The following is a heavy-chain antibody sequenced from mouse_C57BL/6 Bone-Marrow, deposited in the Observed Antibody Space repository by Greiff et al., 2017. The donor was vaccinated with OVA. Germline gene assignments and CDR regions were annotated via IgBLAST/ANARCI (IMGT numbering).Heavy chain of an antibody. CDR1: GFNIKDDY. CDR2: IDPENGDT. D-gene: IGHD4-1*01. J-gene: IGHJ4*01. Sequence: DVKLQESGAELVRPGASVKLSCTASGFNIKDDYMHWVKQRPEQGLEWIGWIDPENGDTEYASKFQGKATITADTSSNTAYLQLSSLTSEDTAVYYCTLLPYWYAMDYWGQGTSVTVSS. CDR3: TLLPYWYAMDY. V-gene: IGHV14-4*01.